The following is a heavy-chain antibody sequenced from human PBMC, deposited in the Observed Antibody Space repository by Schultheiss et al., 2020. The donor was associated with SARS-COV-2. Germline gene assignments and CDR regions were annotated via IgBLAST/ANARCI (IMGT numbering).Heavy chain of an antibody. CDR1: GGSISSSNW. D-gene: IGHD3-22*01. CDR2: IFYDGTT. V-gene: IGHV4-4*02. CDR3: ARGPGIVVVTTWGAFDI. J-gene: IGHJ3*02. Sequence: SETLSLTCAVSGGSISSSNWWSWVRQPPGRGLEWVGNIFYDGTTYYNPSLKSRVTISVDTSKNQFSLKLSSVTAADTAVYYCARGPGIVVVTTWGAFDIWGQGTMVTVSS.